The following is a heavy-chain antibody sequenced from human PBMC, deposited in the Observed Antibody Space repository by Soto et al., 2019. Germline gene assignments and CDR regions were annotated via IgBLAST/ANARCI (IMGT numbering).Heavy chain of an antibody. D-gene: IGHD3-22*01. CDR1: GFTFSSYS. CDR3: ARVLRRYYYDSSGYSAVDAFDI. Sequence: PGGSLRLSCAASGFTFSSYSMNWVRQAPGKGLEWVSYISSSSSTIHYADSVKGRFTISRDNAKNSLYLQMNSLRDEDTAVYYCARVLRRYYYDSSGYSAVDAFDIWGQGTMVTVSS. CDR2: ISSSSSTI. V-gene: IGHV3-48*02. J-gene: IGHJ3*02.